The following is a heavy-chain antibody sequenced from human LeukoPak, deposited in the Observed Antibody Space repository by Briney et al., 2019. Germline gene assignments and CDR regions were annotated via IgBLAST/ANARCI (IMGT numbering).Heavy chain of an antibody. CDR3: ARVPLWGQHMGYYAMDV. D-gene: IGHD1-26*01. CDR2: IIPIFGTA. CDR1: GGTFSRYA. Sequence: SVKVSCKASGGTFSRYAISWVRQAPGQGLEWMGGIIPIFGTANYAQKFQGRVTITADESTSTAYMELSSLRSEDTAVYYCARVPLWGQHMGYYAMDVWGQGTTVTVSS. V-gene: IGHV1-69*13. J-gene: IGHJ6*02.